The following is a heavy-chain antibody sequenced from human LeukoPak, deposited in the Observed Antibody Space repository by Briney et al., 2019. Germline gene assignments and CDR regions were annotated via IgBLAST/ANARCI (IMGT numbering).Heavy chain of an antibody. Sequence: GGSLRLSCAASGFTFSRSLMSWVRQAPGKGREWVANIKQDGSEKNYVDSVKGRFTISRDNAKNSLYLQMNSLRAEDTAVYYCARHTGSTWSTGYWGQGTLVTVSS. J-gene: IGHJ4*02. CDR3: ARHTGSTWSTGY. CDR1: GFTFSRSL. CDR2: IKQDGSEK. V-gene: IGHV3-7*01. D-gene: IGHD6-13*01.